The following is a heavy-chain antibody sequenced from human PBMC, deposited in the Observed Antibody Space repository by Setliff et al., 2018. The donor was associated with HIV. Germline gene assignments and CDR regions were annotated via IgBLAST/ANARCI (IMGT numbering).Heavy chain of an antibody. D-gene: IGHD6-19*01. J-gene: IGHJ5*02. CDR3: AREGQWLA. V-gene: IGHV1-3*01. CDR2: INAGNGNT. Sequence: ASVKVSCKASGGTFINSAFNWVRQAPGQRLEWMGWINAGNGNTKYSQKFQGRVTITRDTAASTVYMELSSLKSEDTAVYYCAREGQWLAWGQGTLVTVSS. CDR1: GGTFINSA.